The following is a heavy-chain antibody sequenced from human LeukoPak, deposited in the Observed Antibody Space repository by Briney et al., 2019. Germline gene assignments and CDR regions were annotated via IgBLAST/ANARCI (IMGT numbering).Heavy chain of an antibody. CDR1: GYTFTDYY. CDR3: ARDGRGNNYRWDY. CDR2: ISPSAGST. Sequence: ASVKVSCKASGYTFTDYYIQWVRQAPGQGLEWMGLISPSAGSTTYAQKFQGRVAMTRDTSTNTAHMELSSLTSEDTAVYYCARDGRGNNYRWDYWGQGTLVTVSS. J-gene: IGHJ4*02. D-gene: IGHD4-4*01. V-gene: IGHV1-46*01.